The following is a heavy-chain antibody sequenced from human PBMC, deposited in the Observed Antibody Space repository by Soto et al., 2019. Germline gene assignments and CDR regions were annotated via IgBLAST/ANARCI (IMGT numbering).Heavy chain of an antibody. CDR1: GDSISSYY. CDR3: ARESVAPPYYYGMDV. J-gene: IGHJ6*02. Sequence: PSGSLSLTCTGSGDSISSYYWSWIRQPPGKGLEWIGYIYYSGSTNYNPSLKSRVTISVDTSKNQFSLKLSSVTAADTAVYYCARESVAPPYYYGMDVWGQGTTVTVSS. V-gene: IGHV4-59*01. CDR2: IYYSGST.